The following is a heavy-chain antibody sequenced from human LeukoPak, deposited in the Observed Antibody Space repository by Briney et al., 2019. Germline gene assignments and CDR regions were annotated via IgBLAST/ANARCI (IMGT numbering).Heavy chain of an antibody. CDR2: ISGSGGST. J-gene: IGHJ4*02. CDR1: GFTFSSYA. V-gene: IGHV3-23*01. D-gene: IGHD4-17*01. CDR3: ARDSSYGDLDY. Sequence: GGSLRLSCAASGFTFSSYAMSRVRQAPGKGLEWVSAISGSGGSTYYADSVKGRFTISRDKSKNTLYLQMNSLRAEDTAVYYCARDSSYGDLDYWGQGTLVTVSS.